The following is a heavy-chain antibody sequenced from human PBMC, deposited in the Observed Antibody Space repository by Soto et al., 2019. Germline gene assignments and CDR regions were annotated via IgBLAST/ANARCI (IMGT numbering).Heavy chain of an antibody. CDR1: GGSVSSDYYY. V-gene: IGHV4-61*01. D-gene: IGHD1-20*01. Sequence: SETLSLTCTVSGGSVSSDYYYWSWIRQSPGKGLEWIGNIYYSGSTNYNPSLKSRVTISVDTSKNQFSLKLSSVTAADTAVYYCARTRDNNINYYYALDVWGPGTTVTVSS. CDR3: ARTRDNNINYYYALDV. CDR2: IYYSGST. J-gene: IGHJ6*02.